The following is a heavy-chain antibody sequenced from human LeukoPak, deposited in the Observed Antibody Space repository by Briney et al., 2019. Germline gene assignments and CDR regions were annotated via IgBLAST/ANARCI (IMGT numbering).Heavy chain of an antibody. D-gene: IGHD2/OR15-2a*01. CDR1: GYTLTKLS. Sequence: GASVKVSCKVSGYTLTKLSMHWVRQAPGKGLEWMGGFDPEDGETMYAQKFQGRVTMTEDTSTDTAYTELSSLRSEDTAVYYCATPYDFPRYGMDVWGQGTTVTVSS. V-gene: IGHV1-24*01. CDR2: FDPEDGET. J-gene: IGHJ6*02. CDR3: ATPYDFPRYGMDV.